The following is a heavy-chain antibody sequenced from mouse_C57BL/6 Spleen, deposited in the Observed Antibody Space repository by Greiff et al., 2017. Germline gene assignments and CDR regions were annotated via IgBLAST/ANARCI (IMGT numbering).Heavy chain of an antibody. D-gene: IGHD3-2*02. CDR1: GFTFSSYA. V-gene: IGHV5-9-1*02. CDR3: TRDSSGYYVAY. J-gene: IGHJ2*01. Sequence: EVHLVESGEGLVKPGGSLKLSCAASGFTFSSYAMSWVRQTPEKRLEWVAYISSGGDYIYYADTLKGRFTISRDNARNTLYLQMSSLKSEDTAMEYYTRDSSGYYVAYWGQGTPLTVSA. CDR2: ISSGGDYI.